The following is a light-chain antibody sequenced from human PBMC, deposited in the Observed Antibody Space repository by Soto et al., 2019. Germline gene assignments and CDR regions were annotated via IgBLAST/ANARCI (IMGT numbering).Light chain of an antibody. CDR3: LLSYSDDRKVA. CDR2: DTS. Sequence: QAVVTQEPSLTVSPGGTVTLTCGSTTGAVTSGHYPYWFQRKPGQAPKTLIYDTSNKRSWTPARFSGSLLGGKAALTLSGAQPEDEADYYCLLSYSDDRKVAFGGGTKLTVL. J-gene: IGLJ2*01. CDR1: TGAVTSGHY. V-gene: IGLV7-46*01.